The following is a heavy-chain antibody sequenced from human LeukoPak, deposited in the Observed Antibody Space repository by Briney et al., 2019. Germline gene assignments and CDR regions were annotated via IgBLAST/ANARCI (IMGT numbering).Heavy chain of an antibody. CDR2: IYYSGST. D-gene: IGHD3-22*01. V-gene: IGHV4-59*01. CDR1: GGSISSYY. J-gene: IGHJ3*02. Sequence: SETLSLTCTVSGGSISSYYWSWIRQPPGKGLEWIGYIYYSGSTNYNPSLKSRVTISVDTSKNQFSLKLSSVTAADTAVYYCAREDSSGYAAFDIRGQGTMVTVSS. CDR3: AREDSSGYAAFDI.